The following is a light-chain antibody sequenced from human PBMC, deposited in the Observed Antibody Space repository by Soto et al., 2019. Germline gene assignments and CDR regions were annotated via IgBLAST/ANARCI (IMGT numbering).Light chain of an antibody. Sequence: QSVLTQPPSASGTPGQRVTISCSGSSSNIGTNNVNWYQQLPGSATKFLIYSNNQRPSGVPDRFSGSKSDTSASLAISGLQPDDEDDYYCAAWDGSLNGVLFGGGTKLTVL. V-gene: IGLV1-44*01. CDR2: SNN. CDR3: AAWDGSLNGVL. CDR1: SSNIGTNN. J-gene: IGLJ2*01.